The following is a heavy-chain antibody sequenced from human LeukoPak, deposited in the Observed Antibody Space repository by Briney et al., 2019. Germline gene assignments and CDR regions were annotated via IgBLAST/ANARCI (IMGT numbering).Heavy chain of an antibody. CDR1: GFTFSNYW. D-gene: IGHD3-10*01. J-gene: IGHJ3*02. CDR2: IYSDGSNT. Sequence: GSLRLSCAASGFTFSNYWMHWVRQAPGKGLEWVSRIYSDGSNTVYAEPVKGRFTISRDNAKNTLFLQMNSLRAEDTAVYYCGRGASWQGNVCEIWGQGTMVTVSS. CDR3: GRGASWQGNVCEI. V-gene: IGHV3-74*01.